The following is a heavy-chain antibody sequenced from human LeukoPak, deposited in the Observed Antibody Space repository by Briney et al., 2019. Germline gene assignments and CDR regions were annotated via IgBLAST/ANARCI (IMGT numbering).Heavy chain of an antibody. CDR2: INHSGST. CDR1: GGSFSGYY. Sequence: SETLSLTCAVYGGSFSGYYWSWVRQPPGKGLEWIGEINHSGSTNYNPSLKSRVTISVDTSKNQFSLKLSSVTAADTAVYCCARGVGATTREYFDYWGQGTLVTVSS. V-gene: IGHV4-34*01. J-gene: IGHJ4*02. D-gene: IGHD1-26*01. CDR3: ARGVGATTREYFDY.